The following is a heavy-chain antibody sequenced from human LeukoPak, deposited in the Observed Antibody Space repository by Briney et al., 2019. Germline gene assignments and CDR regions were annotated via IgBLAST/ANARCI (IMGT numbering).Heavy chain of an antibody. J-gene: IGHJ3*02. CDR2: IYYSGST. V-gene: IGHV4-31*03. CDR1: GGSISSGGYY. CDR3: ARDVEFRQHDAFDI. D-gene: IGHD2-2*01. Sequence: PSETLSLTCTVSGGSISSGGYYWSWIRQHPGKGLEWIGYIYYSGSTYYNPSLKSRVTISVDTSKNQFSLKLSSVTAADTAVYYCARDVEFRQHDAFDIWGQGTMVTVSS.